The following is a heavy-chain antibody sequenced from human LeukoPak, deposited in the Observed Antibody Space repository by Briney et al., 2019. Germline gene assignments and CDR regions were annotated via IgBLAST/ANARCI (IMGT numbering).Heavy chain of an antibody. J-gene: IGHJ4*02. CDR1: GGSISSGSYY. V-gene: IGHV4-61*02. Sequence: PSETLSLTCTVSGGSISSGSYYWSWIRQPAGKGLEWIGRIYTSGSTNYNPSLKSRVTISVDTSKNQFSLKLSSVTAADTAVYYCARGVGATYDYWGQGTLVTVSS. CDR2: IYTSGST. D-gene: IGHD1-26*01. CDR3: ARGVGATYDY.